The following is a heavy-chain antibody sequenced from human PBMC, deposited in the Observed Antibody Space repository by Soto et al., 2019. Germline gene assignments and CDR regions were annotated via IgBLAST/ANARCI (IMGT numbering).Heavy chain of an antibody. CDR2: INHSGRT. Sequence: QVQLQQWGAGMLKPSETLSLACAVYGGAFSGYYWSWIRQPPGKGLEWIGEINHSGRTNYNPSLKSRVTISVDPSKNQFSLKLSSVTAADTAVYYCARAGYGSSGYYPFDYWGQGTLVTVSS. D-gene: IGHD3-22*01. J-gene: IGHJ4*02. CDR1: GGAFSGYY. V-gene: IGHV4-34*01. CDR3: ARAGYGSSGYYPFDY.